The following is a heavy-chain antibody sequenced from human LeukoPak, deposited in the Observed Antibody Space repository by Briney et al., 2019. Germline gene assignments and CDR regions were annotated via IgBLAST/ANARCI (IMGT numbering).Heavy chain of an antibody. V-gene: IGHV2-70*11. D-gene: IGHD2-2*01. Sequence: SGPTLVNPTQTLTLTCTFSGFSLSTSGMCVNWIRQPPGKALEWLARIDWDDDKYYSTTLKTRLTISKDTYKNQVVLTMTNMDPVDTATYYCARKKSRSYFDYWGQGTLVTVSS. J-gene: IGHJ4*02. CDR2: IDWDDDK. CDR3: ARKKSRSYFDY. CDR1: GFSLSTSGMC.